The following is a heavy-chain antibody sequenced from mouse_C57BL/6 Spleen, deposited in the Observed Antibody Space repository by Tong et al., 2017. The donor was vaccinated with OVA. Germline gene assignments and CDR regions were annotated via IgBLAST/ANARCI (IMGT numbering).Heavy chain of an antibody. J-gene: IGHJ2*01. V-gene: IGHV1-49*01. CDR2: FTIYSDAT. D-gene: IGHD1-1*02. Sequence: LQESGAELVRPGSSVKLSCKDSYFAFMASAMHWVKQRPGHGLEWIGSFTIYSDATEYSENFKGKGTLTANTSSSPAYRELSRLTSEDSAVYFCARRGDYGDYWGQGTTLTVSS. CDR3: ARRGDYGDY. CDR1: YFAFMASA.